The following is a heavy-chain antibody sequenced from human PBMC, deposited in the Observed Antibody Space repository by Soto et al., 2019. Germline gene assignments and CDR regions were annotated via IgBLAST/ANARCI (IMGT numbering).Heavy chain of an antibody. Sequence: EVQLVESGGGWVQPGGSLRLSCAASAFTFSDHFMDWVRQAPGKGLEWVGRTRNKANSYTTEYAASVKGRFTISRDDSKNLLYLQMNSLKTEDTAVYYCTSGFPKFDSWGQGTLVIVSS. CDR1: AFTFSDHF. J-gene: IGHJ4*02. D-gene: IGHD3-10*01. CDR2: TRNKANSYTT. CDR3: TSGFPKFDS. V-gene: IGHV3-72*01.